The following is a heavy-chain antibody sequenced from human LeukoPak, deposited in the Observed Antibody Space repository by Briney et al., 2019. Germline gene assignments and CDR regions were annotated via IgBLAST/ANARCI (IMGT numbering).Heavy chain of an antibody. J-gene: IGHJ4*02. V-gene: IGHV4-39*01. CDR2: IYYSGST. Sequence: PSETLSLTCTVSGGSISSSSYCWGWIRQPPGKGLEWIGSIYYSGSTYYNPSLKSRVTISVDTSKNQFSLKLSSVTAADTAVYYCARRRGVNTYYFDYWSQGTLVPVSS. CDR3: ARRRGVNTYYFDY. D-gene: IGHD3-10*01. CDR1: GGSISSSSYC.